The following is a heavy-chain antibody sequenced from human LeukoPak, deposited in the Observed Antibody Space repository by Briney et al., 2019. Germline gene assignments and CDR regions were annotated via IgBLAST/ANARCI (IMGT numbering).Heavy chain of an antibody. CDR2: IYYSGST. Sequence: SETLSLTCTVSGVSISSSSYYWGWNRQPPGKGLEWIGTIYYSGSTYYDPSLKSRVTISVDTSKNQFSLKLSSVTAADTAVYYCARLSLKVLEWSPTKGKETHYFDYWGQGTLVTVSS. V-gene: IGHV4-39*07. CDR1: GVSISSSSYY. D-gene: IGHD3-3*01. J-gene: IGHJ4*02. CDR3: ARLSLKVLEWSPTKGKETHYFDY.